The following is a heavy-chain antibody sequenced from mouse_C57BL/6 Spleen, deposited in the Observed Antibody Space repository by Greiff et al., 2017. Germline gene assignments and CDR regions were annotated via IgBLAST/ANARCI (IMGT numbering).Heavy chain of an antibody. V-gene: IGHV3-6*01. CDR3: ARDGGGYDHFDY. CDR1: GYSITSGYY. CDR2: ISYDGSN. Sequence: EVKLEESGPGLVKPSQSLSLTCSVTGYSITSGYYWNWIRQFPGNKLEWMGYISYDGSNNYNPSLKNRISITRDTSKNQFFLKLNSVTTEDTATYYCARDGGGYDHFDYWGQGTTLTVSS. D-gene: IGHD2-2*01. J-gene: IGHJ2*01.